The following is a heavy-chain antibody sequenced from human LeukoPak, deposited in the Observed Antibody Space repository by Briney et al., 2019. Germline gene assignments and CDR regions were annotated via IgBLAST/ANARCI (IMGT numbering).Heavy chain of an antibody. Sequence: PGGSLRLSCAASGFTFSSHGMNWVRQAPGKGLEWVSAISGSGGSTYYADSVKGRFTISRDNAKNSLYLEMNSLRAEETAVYYWSRDPYSGYHSYYYMDVWGKGTTVTISS. D-gene: IGHD5-12*01. CDR3: SRDPYSGYHSYYYMDV. CDR2: ISGSGGST. V-gene: IGHV3-21*01. J-gene: IGHJ6*03. CDR1: GFTFSSHG.